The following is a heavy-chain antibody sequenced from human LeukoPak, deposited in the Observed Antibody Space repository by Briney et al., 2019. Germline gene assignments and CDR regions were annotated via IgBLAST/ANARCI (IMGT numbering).Heavy chain of an antibody. CDR1: GVTFSGYW. V-gene: IGHV3-7*01. D-gene: IGHD5/OR15-5a*01. CDR3: ATYNSVNAREFQY. CDR2: IQQDGSEK. Sequence: GGALRLSCAASGVTFSGYWVGWVRQAPGKGREWVANIQQDGSEKYYVDSVKGRFTISRDNAKNSLSLQMNSLGGDDTAIYYCATYNSVNAREFQYWGQGTLVTVPS. J-gene: IGHJ1*01.